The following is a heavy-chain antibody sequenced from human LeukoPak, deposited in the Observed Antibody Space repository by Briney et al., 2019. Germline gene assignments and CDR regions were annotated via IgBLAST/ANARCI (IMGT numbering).Heavy chain of an antibody. D-gene: IGHD1-14*01. CDR2: IAYDGSRA. CDR3: TRYNNDHFYY. Sequence: PGGSLRLSCAGSGFTFGGYGMHWFRQTPGKGLEWVAFIAYDGSRAFYADSVKGRFTISRDNSKNTVSVQMDDLRAEDTAVYYCTRYNNDHFYYWARGTLVTVSS. J-gene: IGHJ4*02. CDR1: GFTFGGYG. V-gene: IGHV3-33*01.